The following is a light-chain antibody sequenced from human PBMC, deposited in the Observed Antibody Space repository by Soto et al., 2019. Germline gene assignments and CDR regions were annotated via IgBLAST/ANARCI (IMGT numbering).Light chain of an antibody. CDR2: YDT. Sequence: SYELTQPPSVTVAPGETARISCGGNGIGCKSLFWYQQKAGQAPVLVIYYDTNRPSGIPERFSGSNSGNPATLTISRVEVGDETDYDCQVWDISGGHREVFCGGTKLTVL. V-gene: IGLV3-21*04. CDR3: QVWDISGGHREV. CDR1: GIGCKS. J-gene: IGLJ2*01.